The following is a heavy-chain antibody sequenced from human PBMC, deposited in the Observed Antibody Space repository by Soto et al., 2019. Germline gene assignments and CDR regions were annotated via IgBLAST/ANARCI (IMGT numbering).Heavy chain of an antibody. Sequence: PSETLSLTCIVSVGSFSSFCWSWIRQPPGKGLEWIGYICYSDITNYNPSLKSRVTISVDTTKNQFSLKLSSVTAADTAVYYCARVYDGSGSWSWFDPWGQGTLVTVSS. V-gene: IGHV4-59*12. CDR1: VGSFSSFC. D-gene: IGHD3-10*01. CDR3: ARVYDGSGSWSWFDP. CDR2: ICYSDIT. J-gene: IGHJ5*02.